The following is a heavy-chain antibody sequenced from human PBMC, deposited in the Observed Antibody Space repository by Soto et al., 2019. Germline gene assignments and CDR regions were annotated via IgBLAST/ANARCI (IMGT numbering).Heavy chain of an antibody. Sequence: QVQLQESGPGLVKPSQTLSLTCTVSGDSISSRNSYWTWIRQHPGKGLEWIGYISYSGRTYYYTSLKSRATISVDTSKNQFSLKLSSVTAADTAVYYCARARGFGDLSLKYRGQGTLVTVSS. J-gene: IGHJ4*02. D-gene: IGHD3-16*02. CDR2: ISYSGRT. CDR3: ARARGFGDLSLKY. V-gene: IGHV4-31*03. CDR1: GDSISSRNSY.